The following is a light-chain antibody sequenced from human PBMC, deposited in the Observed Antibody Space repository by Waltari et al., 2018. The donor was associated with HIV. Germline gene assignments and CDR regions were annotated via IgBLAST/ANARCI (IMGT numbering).Light chain of an antibody. Sequence: DFVMTQSTDSLAVSLGERATVNCKSSKNIKNFLAWYQQKPGQSPKLLIYWATTRQSGIPDRFSGSGSGTDFSLAISSLQPEDVAIYYCQQYYSTPTVSFGGGTRVEI. V-gene: IGKV4-1*01. CDR3: QQYYSTPTVS. CDR1: KNIKNF. CDR2: WAT. J-gene: IGKJ4*01.